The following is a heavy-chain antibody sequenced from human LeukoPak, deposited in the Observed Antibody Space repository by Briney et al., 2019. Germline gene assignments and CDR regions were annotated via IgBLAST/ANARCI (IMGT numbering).Heavy chain of an antibody. V-gene: IGHV3-49*03. CDR1: GFTFGDYA. J-gene: IGHJ4*02. D-gene: IGHD6-19*01. Sequence: GGSLRLPCTASGFTFGDYAMSWFRQAPGKGLEWVGFIRSKAYGGTTEYAASVKGRFTISRDDSKSIAYLQMNSLKTEDTAVYYCTSRDSSGWYDIDYWGQGTLVTVSS. CDR3: TSRDSSGWYDIDY. CDR2: IRSKAYGGTT.